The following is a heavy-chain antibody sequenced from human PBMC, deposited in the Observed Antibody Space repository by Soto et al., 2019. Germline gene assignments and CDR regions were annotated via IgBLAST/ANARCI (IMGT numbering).Heavy chain of an antibody. CDR2: ISGSGGST. J-gene: IGHJ4*02. CDR1: GFTFSSYA. Sequence: EVQLLESGGGLVQPGGSLRLSCAASGFTFSSYAMSWVRQAPGKGLEWVSGISGSGGSTYYADSVKGRFTISRDNSKNTLYLQMNSLRAEDTAVYYCAKGVRHYYDSSGYYDVSDYWGQGTLVTVSS. V-gene: IGHV3-23*01. D-gene: IGHD3-22*01. CDR3: AKGVRHYYDSSGYYDVSDY.